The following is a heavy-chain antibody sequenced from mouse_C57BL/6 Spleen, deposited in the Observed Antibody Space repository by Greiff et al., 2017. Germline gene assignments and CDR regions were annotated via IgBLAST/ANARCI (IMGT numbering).Heavy chain of an antibody. CDR3: ARDEY. J-gene: IGHJ3*01. Sequence: QVQLQQPGAELVMPGASVKLSCKASGYTFTSYWMHWVKQRPGQGLEWIGEIDPSDSYTNNNQKFKGKSKLTVDKSSSTAYMQLSSLTSEDSAVYYCARDEYWGQGTLVTVSA. V-gene: IGHV1-69*01. CDR1: GYTFTSYW. CDR2: IDPSDSYT.